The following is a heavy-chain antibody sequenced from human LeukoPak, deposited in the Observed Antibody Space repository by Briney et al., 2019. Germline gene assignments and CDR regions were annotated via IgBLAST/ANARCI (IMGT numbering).Heavy chain of an antibody. CDR2: IFNGKST. CDR1: GASTSSDF. J-gene: IGHJ3*02. D-gene: IGHD3/OR15-3a*01. Sequence: SETLSLTCTVSGASTSSDFWSWVRQPPGEGLEWIGYIFNGKSTNYNPSLESRVTMSVDTSKNHFSLNLNSVTPADTAVYYCVREWKWSGPFEMWGRGTVVTVSS. V-gene: IGHV4-59*01. CDR3: VREWKWSGPFEM.